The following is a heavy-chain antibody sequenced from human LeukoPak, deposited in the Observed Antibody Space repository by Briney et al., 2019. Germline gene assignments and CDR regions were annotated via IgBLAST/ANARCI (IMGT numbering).Heavy chain of an antibody. CDR3: ARGGRPVDY. CDR1: GFPFSSYW. Sequence: GGSLRLSCAPSGFPFSSYWMTWVRQAPGKGLEWVANINQDGNEKYYVDSLKGRFTISRDNAKNSLYLQMTSLRAEDTAVYYCARGGRPVDYWGQGTLVTVSS. CDR2: INQDGNEK. V-gene: IGHV3-7*01. J-gene: IGHJ4*02.